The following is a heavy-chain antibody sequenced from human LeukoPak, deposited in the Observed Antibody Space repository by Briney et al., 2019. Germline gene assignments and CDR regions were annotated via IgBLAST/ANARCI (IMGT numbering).Heavy chain of an antibody. J-gene: IGHJ4*02. Sequence: ASVKVSCKASGYTFTGYYMHWVRQAPGQGLEWMGWINPKSGGTNYAQKFQGRVTMTRDTSISTAYMELSRLRSDDTAVYYCARRSSGYYPLDYWGQGTLVTVSS. CDR2: INPKSGGT. D-gene: IGHD3-22*01. CDR1: GYTFTGYY. V-gene: IGHV1-2*02. CDR3: ARRSSGYYPLDY.